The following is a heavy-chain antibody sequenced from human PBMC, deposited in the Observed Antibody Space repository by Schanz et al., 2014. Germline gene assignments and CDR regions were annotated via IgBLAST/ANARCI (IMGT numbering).Heavy chain of an antibody. J-gene: IGHJ4*02. CDR1: GDTFRSYT. CDR2: IIPSTGIT. V-gene: IGHV1-69*02. D-gene: IGHD3-10*01. CDR3: AKRIESGEVD. Sequence: QVQLVQSGAEVKKPGSSVKVSCKASGDTFRSYTINWVRHAPGQGLEWMGRIIPSTGITNYAQKFQGRVTITADKFTSTMELRSRRSEDTAVYYCAKRIESGEVDWGQGTLVTVSS.